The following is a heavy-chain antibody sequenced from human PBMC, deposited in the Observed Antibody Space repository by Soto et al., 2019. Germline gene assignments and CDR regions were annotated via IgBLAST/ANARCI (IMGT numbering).Heavy chain of an antibody. CDR3: AKDLLGYFSGGSCYAPAFQH. J-gene: IGHJ1*01. V-gene: IGHV3-30*18. D-gene: IGHD2-15*01. CDR2: ISYDGSNK. CDR1: GFTFSSYG. Sequence: QVQLVESGGGVVQPGRSLRLSCAASGFTFSSYGMHWVRQAPGKGLEWVAVISYDGSNKYYADSVKGRFTISRDNSKNTLYLQMNSLRAEDTAVYYCAKDLLGYFSGGSCYAPAFQHWGQGTLVTVSS.